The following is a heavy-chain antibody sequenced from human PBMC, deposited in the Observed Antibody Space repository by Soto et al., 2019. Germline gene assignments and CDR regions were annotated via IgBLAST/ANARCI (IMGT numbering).Heavy chain of an antibody. Sequence: QVQLVQSGAEVKKPRSSVKVSCKASGGTFSSYSINWVRQAPGQGLEWMGEIIPIFGTANYAQKFQGRGTITADESTSTAYMELSSLRSEDTAVYYCARDGGRHSGGIDYWGQGTLVTVSS. V-gene: IGHV1-69*01. CDR1: GGTFSSYS. CDR2: IIPIFGTA. CDR3: ARDGGRHSGGIDY. D-gene: IGHD1-26*01. J-gene: IGHJ4*02.